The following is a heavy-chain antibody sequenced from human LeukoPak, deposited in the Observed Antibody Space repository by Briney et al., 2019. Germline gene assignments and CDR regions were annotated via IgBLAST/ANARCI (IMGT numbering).Heavy chain of an antibody. CDR1: GFTFDDYA. Sequence: GGSLRLSCAASGFTFDDYAMHWVRQAPGKGLEWVSGISWNSGSIGYADSVKGRFTISRDNAKNSLYLQMNSLRVEDTALYYCAKDRSWLEHAFDIWGQGTMVTVSS. D-gene: IGHD6-13*01. V-gene: IGHV3-9*01. CDR2: ISWNSGSI. CDR3: AKDRSWLEHAFDI. J-gene: IGHJ3*02.